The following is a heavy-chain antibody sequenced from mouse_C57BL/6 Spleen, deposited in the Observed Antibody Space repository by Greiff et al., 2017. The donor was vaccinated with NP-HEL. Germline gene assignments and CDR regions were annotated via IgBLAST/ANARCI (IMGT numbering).Heavy chain of an antibody. CDR1: GYSFTGYY. CDR3: ARSGQYYDDY. Sequence: VQLQQSGPELVKPGASVKISCKASGYSFTGYYMNWVKQSPEKSLEWIGEINPSTGGTTYNQKFKAKATLTVDKSSSTAYMQLKSLTSEDSAVYYCARSGQYYDDYWGQGTTL. J-gene: IGHJ2*01. V-gene: IGHV1-42*01. D-gene: IGHD3-2*02. CDR2: INPSTGGT.